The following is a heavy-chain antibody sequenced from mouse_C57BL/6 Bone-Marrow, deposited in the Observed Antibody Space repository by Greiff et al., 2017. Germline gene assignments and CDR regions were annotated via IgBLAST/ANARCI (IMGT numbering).Heavy chain of an antibody. CDR1: GYTFTSYG. J-gene: IGHJ3*01. Sequence: QVHVKQSGAELARPGASVKLSCKASGYTFTSYGISWVKQRTGQGLEWIGEIYPRSGNTYYNEKFKGKATLTADKSPSTAYMELRSLTSEDSAVYFCARKGREFAYWGQGTLVTVSA. V-gene: IGHV1-81*01. CDR3: ARKGREFAY. CDR2: IYPRSGNT.